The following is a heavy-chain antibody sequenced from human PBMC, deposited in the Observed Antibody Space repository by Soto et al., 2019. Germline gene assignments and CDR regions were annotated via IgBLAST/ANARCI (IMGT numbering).Heavy chain of an antibody. Sequence: GGSLRLSCAASGFTFSSYGMHWVRQAPGKGLEWVAVIWYDGSNKYYADSVKGRFTISRDNSKNTLYLQMNSLRAEDTAVYYCARDGDLVTTVTTDPSYGMDVWGQGTTVTVSS. CDR2: IWYDGSNK. J-gene: IGHJ6*02. V-gene: IGHV3-33*01. CDR1: GFTFSSYG. D-gene: IGHD4-4*01. CDR3: ARDGDLVTTVTTDPSYGMDV.